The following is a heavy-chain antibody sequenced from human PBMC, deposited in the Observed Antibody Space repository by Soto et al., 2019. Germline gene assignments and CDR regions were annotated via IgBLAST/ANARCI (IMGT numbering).Heavy chain of an antibody. CDR2: IWFDGSKK. Sequence: QVQLVESGGGVVQPGRSLRLSCVASGLTLSNHGMHWVRQAPGKGLEWVATIWFDGSKKYYADVVKGRFTISRDDSMNTLFLQMNSLRAEDTAVYYCARDPSLRTGYFDYWGQGTLVTVFS. D-gene: IGHD3-9*01. CDR1: GLTLSNHG. J-gene: IGHJ4*02. CDR3: ARDPSLRTGYFDY. V-gene: IGHV3-33*01.